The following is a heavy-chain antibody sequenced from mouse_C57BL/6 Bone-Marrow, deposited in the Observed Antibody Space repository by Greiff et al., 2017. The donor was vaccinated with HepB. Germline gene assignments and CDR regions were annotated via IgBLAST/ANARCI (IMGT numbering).Heavy chain of an antibody. CDR1: GYTFTDYE. Sequence: QVQLQQSGAELVRPGASVTLSCKASGYTFTDYEMHWVKQTPVHGLEWIGAIDPETGGTAYNQKFKGKAILTADKSSSTAYMELRSLTSGDSAVYYCSPLYYGRDAMDYWGQGTSVTVSS. V-gene: IGHV1-15*01. CDR3: SPLYYGRDAMDY. D-gene: IGHD1-1*01. J-gene: IGHJ4*01. CDR2: IDPETGGT.